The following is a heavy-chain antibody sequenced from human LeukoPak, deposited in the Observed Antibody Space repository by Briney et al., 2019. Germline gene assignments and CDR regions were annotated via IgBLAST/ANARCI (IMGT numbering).Heavy chain of an antibody. CDR2: IYSGGST. CDR1: GFTVSSNY. D-gene: IGHD2-2*01. CDR3: ARVLKGGSSTSCYYYYYYGMDV. J-gene: IGHJ6*02. Sequence: GGSLRLSCAASGFTVSSNYTSWVRQAPGKGLEWVSDIYSGGSTYYADSVKGRFTISRDNSNNTLYLQINSLRAEDTAVYYCARVLKGGSSTSCYYYYYYGMDVWGQGTTVTVSS. V-gene: IGHV3-66*01.